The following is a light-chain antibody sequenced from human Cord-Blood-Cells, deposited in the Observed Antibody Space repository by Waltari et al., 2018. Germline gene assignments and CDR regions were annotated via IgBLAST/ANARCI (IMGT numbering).Light chain of an antibody. CDR2: EVS. Sequence: QSALTQPASVSGSPGQSITISCTGTSSDGGGYNYVSWYQQHPGKAPKLLIYEVSSLPAGVSNRFSCSKSGNTASLTISGLQAEDEADYYCSSYTSSSTLVFGGGTKLTVL. V-gene: IGLV2-14*01. J-gene: IGLJ2*01. CDR3: SSYTSSSTLV. CDR1: SSDGGGYNY.